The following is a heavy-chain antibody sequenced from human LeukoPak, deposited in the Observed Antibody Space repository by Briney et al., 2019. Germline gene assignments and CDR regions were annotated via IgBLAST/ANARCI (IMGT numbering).Heavy chain of an antibody. CDR2: IIPIFGTA. CDR1: GGTVSSYA. J-gene: IGHJ4*02. V-gene: IGHV1-69*06. CDR3: AREDYDDYVPDY. Sequence: GASVKVSCKASGGTVSSYAISWVRQAPGQGLEWMGGIIPIFGTANYAQKFQGRVTITADKSTSTAYMELSSLRSEDTGVYYCAREDYDDYVPDYWGQGTLVTVSS. D-gene: IGHD4-17*01.